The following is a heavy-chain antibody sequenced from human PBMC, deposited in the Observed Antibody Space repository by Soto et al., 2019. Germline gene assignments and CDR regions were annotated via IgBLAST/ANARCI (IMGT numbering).Heavy chain of an antibody. J-gene: IGHJ6*02. D-gene: IGHD3-10*01. CDR1: GFTFSDYY. Sequence: QVQLVESGGGLVKPGGSLTLSCVASGFTFSDYYMAWIRQTPGKGLEWVSYTSVDGVDRFYADSVKGRFTISRDNARKSLSLQMNSLRDEDTAVYYCAGPNGESMRYYHGMDVWGQGTTVIVSS. CDR2: TSVDGVDR. V-gene: IGHV3-11*01. CDR3: AGPNGESMRYYHGMDV.